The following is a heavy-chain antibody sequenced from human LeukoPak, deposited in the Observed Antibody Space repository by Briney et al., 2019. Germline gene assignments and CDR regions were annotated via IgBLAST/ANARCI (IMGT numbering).Heavy chain of an antibody. D-gene: IGHD4-17*01. V-gene: IGHV5-51*01. J-gene: IGHJ2*01. CDR1: GYSFTSYW. CDR2: IYPGDSNT. Sequence: GESLKISCKGSGYSFTSYWITWVRQMPGKGLELMGIIYPGDSNTKYSPSFQGQVTISADKSFTTAYLQWASLKAADSAMYYCARQTTLSRGWYFDLWGRGTLVTVSS. CDR3: ARQTTLSRGWYFDL.